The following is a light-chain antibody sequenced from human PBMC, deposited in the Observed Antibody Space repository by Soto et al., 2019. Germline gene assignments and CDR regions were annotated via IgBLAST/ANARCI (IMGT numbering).Light chain of an antibody. Sequence: IVMTQSPATLSVSPGERATLSCRASQNVNYNLAWYQQKPGQAPSLLIHDASIRATAVPARFSGSGSGTELTLTISSLQSEYFAVYYCQQYNNWPRTFGQGTKVEIK. V-gene: IGKV3-15*01. CDR3: QQYNNWPRT. J-gene: IGKJ1*01. CDR2: DAS. CDR1: QNVNYN.